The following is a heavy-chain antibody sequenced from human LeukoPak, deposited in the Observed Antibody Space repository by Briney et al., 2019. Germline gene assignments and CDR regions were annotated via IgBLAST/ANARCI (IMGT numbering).Heavy chain of an antibody. CDR2: INPNSGGT. J-gene: IGHJ4*02. Sequence: ASVKVSCKTSGYSFTGYYIHWVRQAPGQGLEWMGWINPNSGGTNYAQKFQGRVTMTRDTSISTAYMELSRLRSDDTAVYYCARGPLYSSGWYVHYWGQGTLVTVSS. CDR1: GYSFTGYY. V-gene: IGHV1-2*02. CDR3: ARGPLYSSGWYVHY. D-gene: IGHD6-19*01.